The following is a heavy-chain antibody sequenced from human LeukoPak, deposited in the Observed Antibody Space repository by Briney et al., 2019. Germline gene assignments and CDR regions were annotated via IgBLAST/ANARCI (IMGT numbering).Heavy chain of an antibody. CDR3: ARGSGVAVGMDV. CDR1: GGSIGSSY. D-gene: IGHD6-19*01. CDR2: FFTGGST. J-gene: IGHJ6*02. V-gene: IGHV4-4*07. Sequence: SETLSLTCTVSGGSIGSSYWSWNRQPAGKGLEWRGRFFTGGSTYYNPSLESRVTMSVDTSKNQFSLNLRSVTAEDTAVYFCARGSGVAVGMDVWGQGTTVIVSS.